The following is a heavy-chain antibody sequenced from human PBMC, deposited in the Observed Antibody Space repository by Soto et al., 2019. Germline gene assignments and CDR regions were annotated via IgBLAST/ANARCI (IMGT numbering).Heavy chain of an antibody. Sequence: SETLSLTCAVYGGSFSGYYWSWIRQPPGKGLEWIGEINHCGSTNYNPSLKSRVTISVDTSKNQFSLKLSSVTAADTAVYYCARGYDSSGYYYFDYWGQGTLVTVSS. J-gene: IGHJ4*02. V-gene: IGHV4-34*01. CDR2: INHCGST. CDR1: GGSFSGYY. CDR3: ARGYDSSGYYYFDY. D-gene: IGHD3-22*01.